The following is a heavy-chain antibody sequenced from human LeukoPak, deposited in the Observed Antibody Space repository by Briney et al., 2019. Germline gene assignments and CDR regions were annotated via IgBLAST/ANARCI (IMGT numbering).Heavy chain of an antibody. V-gene: IGHV3-30*18. CDR1: GFTFSSYG. J-gene: IGHJ4*02. D-gene: IGHD1-20*01. CDR3: AKYTVNFDY. Sequence: PGGSLRLSCAASGFTFSSYGMHWVRQAPGKGLEWVAVISYDGSNKYYADSVKSRFTISRDNSKNTLYLQMNSLRAEDTAVYYCAKYTVNFDYWGQGTLVTVSS. CDR2: ISYDGSNK.